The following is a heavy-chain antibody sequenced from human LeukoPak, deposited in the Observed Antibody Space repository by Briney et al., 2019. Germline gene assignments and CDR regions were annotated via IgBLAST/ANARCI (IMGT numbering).Heavy chain of an antibody. CDR2: ISYDGSNK. V-gene: IGHV3-30*18. CDR1: GFTFSSYG. CDR3: AKDRVEWLANYYYGMDV. Sequence: PGGSLRLSCAASGFTFSSYGMHWVRQAPGKGLEWVAVISYDGSNKFYADSVKGRFTISRDNSKNTLYLQMNSLRAEDTAVYYCAKDRVEWLANYYYGMDVWGQGTTVTVSS. J-gene: IGHJ6*02. D-gene: IGHD6-19*01.